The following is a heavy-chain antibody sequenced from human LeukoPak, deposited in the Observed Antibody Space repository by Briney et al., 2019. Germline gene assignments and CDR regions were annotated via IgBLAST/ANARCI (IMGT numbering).Heavy chain of an antibody. CDR3: ARAPDSSSWYFDY. D-gene: IGHD6-13*01. CDR2: INPNSGGT. J-gene: IGHJ4*02. Sequence: GASVKVSCKASGYTFTGYYMHWVRQAPGQGLEWMGWINPNSGGTNYAQKFQGRVTMTRDTSISTAYMELSRLRSDDTAVYYCARAPDSSSWYFDYWGQGTLVTVSS. V-gene: IGHV1-2*02. CDR1: GYTFTGYY.